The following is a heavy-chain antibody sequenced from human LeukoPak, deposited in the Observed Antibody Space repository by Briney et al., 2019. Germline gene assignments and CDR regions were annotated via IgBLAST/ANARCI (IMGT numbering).Heavy chain of an antibody. CDR2: ISYDGSNK. CDR1: GFTFSSYG. V-gene: IGHV3-30*18. J-gene: IGHJ4*02. CDR3: AKDSGTEDIVVVPAAMPPDY. Sequence: PGGSLRLSCAASGFTFSSYGMHWVRQAPGKGLEWVAVISYDGSNKYYADSVKGRFTISRDNSKTTLYLKMNSLRAEDTAVHYCAKDSGTEDIVVVPAAMPPDYWGQGTLVTVSS. D-gene: IGHD2-2*01.